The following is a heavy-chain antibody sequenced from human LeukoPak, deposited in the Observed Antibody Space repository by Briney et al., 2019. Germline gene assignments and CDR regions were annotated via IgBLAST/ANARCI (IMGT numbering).Heavy chain of an antibody. Sequence: PGGSLRLSCVASGFTFSDYHMSWIRQAPGKGLEWVSYISSSSGYTNYADSVKGRFTISRDSAKSSLYLQMNSLRAEDTAVYYCARSTLYDILTEYYFDYWGQGTLVTVSS. CDR1: GFTFSDYH. CDR3: ARSTLYDILTEYYFDY. D-gene: IGHD3-9*01. J-gene: IGHJ4*02. V-gene: IGHV3-11*03. CDR2: ISSSSGYT.